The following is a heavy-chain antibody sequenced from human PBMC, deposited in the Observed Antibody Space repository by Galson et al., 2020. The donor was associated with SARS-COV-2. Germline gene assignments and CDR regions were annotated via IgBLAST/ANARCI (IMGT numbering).Heavy chain of an antibody. CDR1: GYTFTSYG. Sequence: ASVKVSCKASGYTFTSYGISWVRQAPGQGLEWMGWISAYNGNTNYAQKLQGRVTMTTDTSTSTAYMELRSLRSDDTAVYYCARERRSSGYYDWKKYYYYGMDVWGQGTTVTVSS. CDR3: ARERRSSGYYDWKKYYYYGMDV. D-gene: IGHD3-22*01. J-gene: IGHJ6*02. V-gene: IGHV1-18*01. CDR2: ISAYNGNT.